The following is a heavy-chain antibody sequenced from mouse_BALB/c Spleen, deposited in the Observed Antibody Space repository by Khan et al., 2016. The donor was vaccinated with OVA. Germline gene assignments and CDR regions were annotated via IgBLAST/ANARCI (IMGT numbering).Heavy chain of an antibody. Sequence: EVELVVSGGGLVQPGGSRILSCAVSGFTFSGFGMHWVRQAPEKGLEWVAFISSDSSTIYYADTVKGRFTISRDNPKKTLFLQMTSLTSEDTDLYFCARTGYYYFDYWGQGTTLAVSS. D-gene: IGHD2-3*01. CDR1: GFTFSGFG. CDR3: ARTGYYYFDY. CDR2: ISSDSSTI. J-gene: IGHJ2*01. V-gene: IGHV5-17*02.